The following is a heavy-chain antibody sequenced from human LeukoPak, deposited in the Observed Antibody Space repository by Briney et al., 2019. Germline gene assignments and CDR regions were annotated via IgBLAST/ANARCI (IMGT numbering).Heavy chain of an antibody. J-gene: IGHJ3*02. V-gene: IGHV1-8*03. D-gene: IGHD6-13*01. CDR3: ARGHVAAAGSQSGAFDI. CDR2: MNPNSGNT. CDR1: GYTFTSYD. Sequence: ASVEVSCKASGYTFTSYDINWVRQATGQGLEWMGRMNPNSGNTGYAQKFQGRVTITRNTSISTAYMELSSLRSEDTAVYYCARGHVAAAGSQSGAFDIWGQGTMVTVSS.